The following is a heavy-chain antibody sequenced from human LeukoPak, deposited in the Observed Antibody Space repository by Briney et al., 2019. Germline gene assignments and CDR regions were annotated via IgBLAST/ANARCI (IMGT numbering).Heavy chain of an antibody. Sequence: ASVKVSCKASGYTFTSYDINWVRQATGQGLEWMGWMNPNSGNTNYAQKLQGRVTMTTDTSTSTAYMELRSLRSDDTAVYYCARGGIHCSSTSCHPYYFDYWGQGTLVTVSS. J-gene: IGHJ4*02. V-gene: IGHV1-18*01. CDR1: GYTFTSYD. D-gene: IGHD2-2*01. CDR2: MNPNSGNT. CDR3: ARGGIHCSSTSCHPYYFDY.